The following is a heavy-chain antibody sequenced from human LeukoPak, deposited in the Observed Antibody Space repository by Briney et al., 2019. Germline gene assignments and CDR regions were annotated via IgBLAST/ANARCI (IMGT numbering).Heavy chain of an antibody. CDR1: GYTFTSYG. CDR3: ARERDSSGSIVWYFQH. J-gene: IGHJ1*01. CDR2: INPSGGST. Sequence: ASVKVSCKASGYTFTSYGISWVRQAPGQGLEWMGIINPSGGSTSYAQKFQGRVTMTRDTSTSTVYMELSSLRSEDTAVYYCARERDSSGSIVWYFQHWGQGTLVTVSS. D-gene: IGHD6-19*01. V-gene: IGHV1-46*01.